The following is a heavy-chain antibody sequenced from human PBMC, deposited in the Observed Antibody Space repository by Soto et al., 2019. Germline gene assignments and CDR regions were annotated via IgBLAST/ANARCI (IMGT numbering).Heavy chain of an antibody. Sequence: GGSLRLSCAASGFTFDDYGMSWVRQAPGKGLEWVSGINWNGGSTGYADSVKGRFTISRDNAKNSLYLQMNSLRAEDTALYYCARGRYYDILTGYSLWGQGTLVTVSS. V-gene: IGHV3-20*04. D-gene: IGHD3-9*01. CDR3: ARGRYYDILTGYSL. CDR2: INWNGGST. CDR1: GFTFDDYG. J-gene: IGHJ4*02.